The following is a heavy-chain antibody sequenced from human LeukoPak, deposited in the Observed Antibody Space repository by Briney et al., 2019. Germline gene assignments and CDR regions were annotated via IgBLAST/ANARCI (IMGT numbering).Heavy chain of an antibody. D-gene: IGHD1-26*01. Sequence: GASVTVSFKASGYTFTTYRISWVRQAPGQGLEWMGWISAYNDDAHYAQKLQGRVTMTTDTSTNTAYMELRSLRSDDTAVYYCARVGGGNYYYFDYWGQGTLVTVSS. CDR3: ARVGGGNYYYFDY. CDR2: ISAYNDDA. J-gene: IGHJ4*02. CDR1: GYTFTTYR. V-gene: IGHV1-18*01.